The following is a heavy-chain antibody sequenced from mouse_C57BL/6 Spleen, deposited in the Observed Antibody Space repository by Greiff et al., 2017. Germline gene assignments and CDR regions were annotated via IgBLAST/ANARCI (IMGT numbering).Heavy chain of an antibody. D-gene: IGHD2-1*01. Sequence: EVKLMESGGGLVKPGGSLKLSCAASGFTFSDYGMHWVRQAPEKGLEWVAYISSGSSTIYYADTVTGRFTISRDNAKNTLFLQMTSLRSEDTAMYYCARIGNNGGAMDYWGQGTSVTVSS. CDR3: ARIGNNGGAMDY. CDR2: ISSGSSTI. J-gene: IGHJ4*01. V-gene: IGHV5-17*01. CDR1: GFTFSDYG.